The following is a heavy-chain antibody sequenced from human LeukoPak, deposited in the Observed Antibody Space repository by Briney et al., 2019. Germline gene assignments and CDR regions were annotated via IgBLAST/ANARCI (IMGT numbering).Heavy chain of an antibody. Sequence: ASVKVSCKASGYTFTGYYMHWVRQAPAQGLEWMGWINPNSGGTNYAQKFQGRVTMTRDTSISTAYMELSRLRSDDTAVYYCAGGTNITMVRGVVPFDYWGQGTLVTVSS. J-gene: IGHJ4*02. CDR1: GYTFTGYY. D-gene: IGHD3-10*01. CDR3: AGGTNITMVRGVVPFDY. V-gene: IGHV1-2*02. CDR2: INPNSGGT.